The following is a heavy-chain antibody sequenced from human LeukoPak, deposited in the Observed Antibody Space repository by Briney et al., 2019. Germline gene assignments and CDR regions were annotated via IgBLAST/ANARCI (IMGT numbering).Heavy chain of an antibody. CDR3: ARRHVDTAMVTYDY. D-gene: IGHD5-18*01. V-gene: IGHV1-69*05. CDR1: GGTFSSYA. J-gene: IGHJ4*02. CDR2: IIPIFGTA. Sequence: SSVKVSCKASGGTFSSYAISWVRQAPGQGLEWMGGIIPIFGTANYAQKFQGRVTITTDESTSTAYMELSSLRSEDTAVYYCARRHVDTAMVTYDYWGQGTLVTVSS.